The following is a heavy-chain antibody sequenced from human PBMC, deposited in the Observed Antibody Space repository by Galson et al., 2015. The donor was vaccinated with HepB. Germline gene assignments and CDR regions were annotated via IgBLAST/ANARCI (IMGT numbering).Heavy chain of an antibody. J-gene: IGHJ4*02. CDR2: ISSNGGST. CDR3: MGWAWQLERECDY. V-gene: IGHV3-64D*06. D-gene: IGHD1-1*01. CDR1: GFTLSSID. Sequence: SLRLSCAASGFTLSSIDMHWVRQAPGKGLEYVAVISSNGGSTHYAESVKGRFTISRDNSKDMLYFQMSSLRDEDTAVYYCMGWAWQLERECDYWGQGIPGTVSS.